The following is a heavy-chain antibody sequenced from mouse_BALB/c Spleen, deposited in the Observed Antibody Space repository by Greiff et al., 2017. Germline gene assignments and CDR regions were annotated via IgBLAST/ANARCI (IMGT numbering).Heavy chain of an antibody. CDR3: ARHFDYDGNAMDY. D-gene: IGHD2-4*01. J-gene: IGHJ4*01. CDR1: GFTFSSYT. CDR2: ISNGGGST. V-gene: IGHV5-12-2*01. Sequence: EVKLIESGGGLVQPGGSLKLSCAASGFTFSSYTMSWVRQTPEKRLEWVAYISNGGGSTYYPDTVKGRFTISRDNAKNTLYLQMSSLKSEDTAMYYCARHFDYDGNAMDYWGQGTSVTVSS.